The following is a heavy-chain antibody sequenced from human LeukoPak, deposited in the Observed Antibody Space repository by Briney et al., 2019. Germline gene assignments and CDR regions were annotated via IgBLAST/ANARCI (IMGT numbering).Heavy chain of an antibody. V-gene: IGHV4-59*08. CDR1: GGSISSYY. CDR3: ARLYYYGMDV. CDR2: IYYSGST. J-gene: IGHJ6*02. Sequence: SETLSLTCTVSGGSISSYYWSWIRQPPVKGLEWIGYIYYSGSTNYNPSLKSRVTISVDTSKNQFSLKLSSVTAADTAVYYCARLYYYGMDVWGQGTTVTVSS.